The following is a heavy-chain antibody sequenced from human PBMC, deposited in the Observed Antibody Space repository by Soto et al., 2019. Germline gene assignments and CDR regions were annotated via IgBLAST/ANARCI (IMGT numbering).Heavy chain of an antibody. D-gene: IGHD3-22*01. CDR1: GYSFTSYW. J-gene: IGHJ4*02. CDR3: AITYYYDSSGYYYLDY. CDR2: IDPSDSYT. V-gene: IGHV5-10-1*01. Sequence: PGESLKISCKGSGYSFTSYWISWVRQMPGKGLEWMGRIDPSDSYTNYSPSFQGHVTISADKSISTAYLQWSSLKASDTAMYYCAITYYYDSSGYYYLDYWGQGTLVTVSS.